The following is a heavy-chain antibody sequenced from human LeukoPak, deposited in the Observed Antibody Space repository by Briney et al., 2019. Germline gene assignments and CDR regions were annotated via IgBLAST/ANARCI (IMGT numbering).Heavy chain of an antibody. Sequence: GGSLRLSCAASGFTFSSYAMSWVRQAPGKGLEWVSAISGSGGSTYYADSVKGRFTISRDNSKNTLYLQMNSLRAEDTAVYYCAKRVDTAMGESYYFDYWGQGTLVTVSS. CDR1: GFTFSSYA. D-gene: IGHD5-18*01. J-gene: IGHJ4*02. CDR3: AKRVDTAMGESYYFDY. V-gene: IGHV3-23*01. CDR2: ISGSGGST.